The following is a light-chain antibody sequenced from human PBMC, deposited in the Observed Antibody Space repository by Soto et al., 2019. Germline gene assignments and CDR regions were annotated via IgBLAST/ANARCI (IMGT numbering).Light chain of an antibody. CDR1: SSTFANNY. J-gene: IGLJ2*01. Sequence: QSALTQPPSVSGTPGQRVSISCSGDSSTFANNYVHWYQQVPGAAPKLLIYRSDQRPSGVPERFSGSKSGTSASLTISGLRSEDEAQYYCAAYTGNWNGPVFGVGTKLTVL. CDR2: RSD. V-gene: IGLV1-47*01. CDR3: AAYTGNWNGPV.